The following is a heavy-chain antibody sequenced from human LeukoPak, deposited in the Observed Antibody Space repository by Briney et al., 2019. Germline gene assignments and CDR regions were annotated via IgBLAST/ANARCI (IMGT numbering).Heavy chain of an antibody. Sequence: KPSETLSPTCTVSGGSISSYYWSWIRQPPGKGLEWIGYIYYSGSTNYNPSLKSRVTISVDTSKNQFSLKLSSVTAADTAVYYCAGGFDYYDSSGLDYWGQGTLVTVSS. CDR3: AGGFDYYDSSGLDY. J-gene: IGHJ4*02. V-gene: IGHV4-59*08. D-gene: IGHD3-22*01. CDR1: GGSISSYY. CDR2: IYYSGST.